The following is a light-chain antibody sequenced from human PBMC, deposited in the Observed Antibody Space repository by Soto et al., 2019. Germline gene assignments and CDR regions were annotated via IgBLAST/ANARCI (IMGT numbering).Light chain of an antibody. CDR1: QTVSSSS. CDR3: QQYSSTPLT. Sequence: EIVLTQSPGTLSLSPGERATLSCRASQTVSSSSLVWYQQKPGQAPRLLIYDVSSRAAGTPDRFSGSGSGTDFTLTIRTLEPEDFAVYYCQQYSSTPLTFGGGTKVEIK. V-gene: IGKV3-20*01. J-gene: IGKJ4*01. CDR2: DVS.